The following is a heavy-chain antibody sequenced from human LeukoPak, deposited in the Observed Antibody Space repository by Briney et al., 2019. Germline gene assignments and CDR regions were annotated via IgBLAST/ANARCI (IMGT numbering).Heavy chain of an antibody. CDR2: IYYSGST. CDR3: ARDHGVAFDN. D-gene: IGHD2-15*01. V-gene: IGHV4-59*01. CDR1: GGSISSYY. Sequence: ASETLSLTCTVSGGSISSYYWSWIRQPPGKGLEWIGYIYYSGSTNYNPSLKSRVTISVDTSKNQFSLKLSSVTAADTAIYYCARDHGVAFDNWGQGTLVTVSS. J-gene: IGHJ4*02.